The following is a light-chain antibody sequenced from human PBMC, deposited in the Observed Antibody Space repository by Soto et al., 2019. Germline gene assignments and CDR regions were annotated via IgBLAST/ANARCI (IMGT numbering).Light chain of an antibody. J-gene: IGLJ1*01. CDR3: SSYTSSSTLCV. CDR2: EVI. CDR1: GGDIGAYNY. Sequence: QSALTQPASVSGSPGQSITISCAGTGGDIGAYNYVSWYQQHPGKAPKLMIYEVIRRPSGISNRFSGSKSGNTASLTISTLQAEDEADYYCSSYTSSSTLCVFGTGTKVTVL. V-gene: IGLV2-14*01.